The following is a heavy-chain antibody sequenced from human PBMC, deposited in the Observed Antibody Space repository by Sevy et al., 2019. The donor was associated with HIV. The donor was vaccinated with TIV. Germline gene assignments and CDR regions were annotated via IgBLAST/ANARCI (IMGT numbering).Heavy chain of an antibody. D-gene: IGHD2-15*01. CDR1: GFTFSSYA. Sequence: GGSLRLSCAASGFTFSSYAMHWVRQAPGKGLEWVAVISYDGSNKYYADSVKGRFTISRDNSKNTLYLQMNGLRAEDTAVYYCARGSRYCSGGSCYKGFYYYGMDVWGQGTTVTVSS. V-gene: IGHV3-30*04. J-gene: IGHJ6*02. CDR3: ARGSRYCSGGSCYKGFYYYGMDV. CDR2: ISYDGSNK.